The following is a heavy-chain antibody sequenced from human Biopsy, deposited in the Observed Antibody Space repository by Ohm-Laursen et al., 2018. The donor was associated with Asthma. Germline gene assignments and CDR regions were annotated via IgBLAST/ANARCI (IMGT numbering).Heavy chain of an antibody. Sequence: SLRLSCAASGFTFGDYWMSWVRQVPGKGLEWAANIKYDGSEKNHVDSLKGRFTISRDNAKNTLYMQMNSLRAEDTAVYYCAKGFSSTSCYGICYYYVMDVWGQGTTVTVSS. J-gene: IGHJ6*02. D-gene: IGHD2-2*01. CDR3: AKGFSSTSCYGICYYYVMDV. CDR1: GFTFGDYW. V-gene: IGHV3-7*03. CDR2: IKYDGSEK.